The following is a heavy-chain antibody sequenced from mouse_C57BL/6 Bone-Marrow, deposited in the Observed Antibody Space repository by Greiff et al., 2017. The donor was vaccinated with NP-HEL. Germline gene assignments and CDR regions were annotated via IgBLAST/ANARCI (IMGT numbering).Heavy chain of an antibody. J-gene: IGHJ2*01. Sequence: EVKLMESGEGLVKPGGSLKLSCAASGFTFSSYAMSWVRQTPEKRLEWVAYISSGGDYIYYADTVKGRFTISRDNARNTLYLQMSSLKSEDTAMYYCTRDGGNPFDYWGQGTTLTVSS. CDR2: ISSGGDYI. CDR3: TRDGGNPFDY. CDR1: GFTFSSYA. D-gene: IGHD2-1*01. V-gene: IGHV5-9-1*02.